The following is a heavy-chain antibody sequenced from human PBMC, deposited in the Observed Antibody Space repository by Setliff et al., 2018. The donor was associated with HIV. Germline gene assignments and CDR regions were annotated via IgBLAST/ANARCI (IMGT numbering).Heavy chain of an antibody. J-gene: IGHJ4*02. Sequence: PSETLSLTCTVSGGSISTDYWTWVRQSAGKGLEWIGRIQTSEGTEYNPSLNSRVTVSIDTPKNQFSLDLTSVTAADTAVYYCARGGYGSGNAYYFADWGQGTLVTVSS. V-gene: IGHV4-4*07. D-gene: IGHD3-10*01. CDR2: IQTSEGT. CDR1: GGSISTDY. CDR3: ARGGYGSGNAYYFAD.